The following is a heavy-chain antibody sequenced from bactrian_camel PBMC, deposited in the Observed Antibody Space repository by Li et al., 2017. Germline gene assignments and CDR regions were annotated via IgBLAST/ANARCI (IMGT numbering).Heavy chain of an antibody. J-gene: IGHJ4*01. D-gene: IGHD2*01. Sequence: HVQLVESGGALVQPGGSLSLSCTASGLSFSLHYMSWVRQAPGKGLEWVSTIGFDGNAAYYADSVKGRFTISRDNATNTVYLQMNSLKPEDTAVYYCVSLVGRPLVHQGTQVTVS. V-gene: IGHV3S6*01. CDR2: IGFDGNAA. CDR1: GLSFSLHY.